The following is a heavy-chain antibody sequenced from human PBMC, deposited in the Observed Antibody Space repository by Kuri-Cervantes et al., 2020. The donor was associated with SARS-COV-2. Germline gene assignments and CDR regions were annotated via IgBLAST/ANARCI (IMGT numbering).Heavy chain of an antibody. CDR1: GGSFSGYY. V-gene: IGHV4-34*01. Sequence: GSLRLSCAVYGGSFSGYYWSWIRQPPGKGLEWIGSIYYSGSTYYNPSPKSRVTISVDTSKNQFSLKLSSVTAADTAVYYCARTKYNNSWYEYAFDIWGQGTMVTVSS. CDR3: ARTKYNNSWYEYAFDI. CDR2: IYYSGST. D-gene: IGHD6-13*01. J-gene: IGHJ3*02.